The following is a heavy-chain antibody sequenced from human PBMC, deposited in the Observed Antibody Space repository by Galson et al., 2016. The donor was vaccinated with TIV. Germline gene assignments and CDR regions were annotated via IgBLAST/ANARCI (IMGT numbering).Heavy chain of an antibody. J-gene: IGHJ6*03. CDR2: IVPMFGIV. Sequence: SVKVSCKAAGGTFTSFAISWVRQSPGQGLEWMGGIVPMFGIVTYAQRFQGRVTFTADASTSTAYLELRSLRSDDSAVYYCARGGWSGDPGDYPYFYMGVWGKGTTVIVSS. CDR1: GGTFTSFA. CDR3: ARGGWSGDPGDYPYFYMGV. D-gene: IGHD3-3*01. V-gene: IGHV1-69*13.